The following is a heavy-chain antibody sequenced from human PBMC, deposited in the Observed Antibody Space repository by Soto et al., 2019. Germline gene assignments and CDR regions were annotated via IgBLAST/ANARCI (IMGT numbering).Heavy chain of an antibody. D-gene: IGHD6-19*01. J-gene: IGHJ4*02. CDR2: VIHIFGTA. Sequence: QVQLVQSGAEVKKPGSSVKVSCKASGGTFSSYAISWVRQAPGQGLEWMGVVIHIFGTANYAQKFQGRVTITADEPTSTAYMELSSLRSEDTAVYHCARDGGSGSAGYDYWGQGALVTVSS. V-gene: IGHV1-69*01. CDR1: GGTFSSYA. CDR3: ARDGGSGSAGYDY.